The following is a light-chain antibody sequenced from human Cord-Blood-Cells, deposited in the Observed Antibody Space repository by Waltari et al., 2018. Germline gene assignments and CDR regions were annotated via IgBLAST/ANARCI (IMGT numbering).Light chain of an antibody. CDR1: KLGDKF. CDR3: QAWDSSTVV. J-gene: IGLJ2*01. CDR2: QDS. V-gene: IGLV3-1*01. Sequence: SYELTQPPSVSLSPGQTASITCSGGKLGDKFACWYQQKPGQSPVLVIYQDSKRPPGIPERFSGSNSGNTATLTISGTQAMDEADYYCQAWDSSTVVFGGGTKLTVL.